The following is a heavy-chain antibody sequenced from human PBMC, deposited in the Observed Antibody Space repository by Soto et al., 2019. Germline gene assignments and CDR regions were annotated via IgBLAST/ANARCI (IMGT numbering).Heavy chain of an antibody. CDR1: GVTFSSYP. CDR2: IIPITGTI. D-gene: IGHD6-6*01. V-gene: IGHV1-69*01. CDR3: ARLWDSSHGFNFDY. J-gene: IGHJ4*02. Sequence: QVQLVQSGAEVKKAGSSVKVSCKASGVTFSSYPISWVRQAPGQGLEWMGGIIPITGTIQYAQKFQGRLTVTADESTTTAYMALVSLESADTAVYYCARLWDSSHGFNFDYWGQGTLVTVSS.